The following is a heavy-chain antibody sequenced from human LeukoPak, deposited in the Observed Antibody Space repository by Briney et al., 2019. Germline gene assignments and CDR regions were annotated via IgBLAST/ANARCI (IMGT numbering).Heavy chain of an antibody. CDR3: ARSGGSGFQLDS. CDR2: SYTTGST. CDR1: GGSIGPYY. J-gene: IGHJ4*02. Sequence: SGTLSLTCTVSGGSIGPYYWSWLRQPAGKALEWIGRSYTTGSTNYNPSLKSRVTMSLDTSKNQFSLKLSSVPAADTAVYYCARSGGSGFQLDSWGQGTLVTVSS. V-gene: IGHV4-4*07. D-gene: IGHD3-16*01.